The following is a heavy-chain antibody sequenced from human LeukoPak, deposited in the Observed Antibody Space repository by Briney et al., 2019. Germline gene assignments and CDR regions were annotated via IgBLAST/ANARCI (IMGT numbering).Heavy chain of an antibody. CDR2: IYTSGST. D-gene: IGHD3-22*01. Sequence: PSETLSLTCTVSGGPISSYYWSWIRQPAGKGLEWIGRIYTSGSTNYNPSLKSRVTISVDTSKNQFSLKLSSVTAADTAVYYCARGYYDSSVKNWFDPWGQGTLVTVSS. V-gene: IGHV4-4*07. CDR3: ARGYYDSSVKNWFDP. CDR1: GGPISSYY. J-gene: IGHJ5*02.